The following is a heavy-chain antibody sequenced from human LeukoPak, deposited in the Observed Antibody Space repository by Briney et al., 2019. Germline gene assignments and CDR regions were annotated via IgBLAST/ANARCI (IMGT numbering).Heavy chain of an antibody. CDR1: GFSFSDHY. V-gene: IGHV3-72*01. J-gene: IGHJ4*02. CDR3: TRVRLGAATRYFDY. Sequence: GGSLRLSCAASGFSFSDHYMDCVRLAPGKGLEWVGRIKNKANSYGTDYAASVKGRFTLSRDDSKDSLYLQMNSLRSEDTALYYCTRVRLGAATRYFDYWGQGTLVTVSS. CDR2: IKNKANSYGT. D-gene: IGHD1-26*01.